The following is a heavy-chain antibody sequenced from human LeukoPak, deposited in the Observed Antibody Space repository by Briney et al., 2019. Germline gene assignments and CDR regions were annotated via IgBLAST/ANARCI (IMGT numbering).Heavy chain of an antibody. V-gene: IGHV3-21*01. CDR2: ISSSSSYI. CDR3: ARDAYDSSGLDY. D-gene: IGHD3-22*01. CDR1: GFTFSGYS. Sequence: NPGGSLRLSCAASGFTFSGYSMNWVRQAPGKGLEWVSSISSSSSYIYYADSVKGRFTISRDNAKNSLYLQMNSLRAEDTAVYYCARDAYDSSGLDYWGQGTLVTVSS. J-gene: IGHJ4*02.